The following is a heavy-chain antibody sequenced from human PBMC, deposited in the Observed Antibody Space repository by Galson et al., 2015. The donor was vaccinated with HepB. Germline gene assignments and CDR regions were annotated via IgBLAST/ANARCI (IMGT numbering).Heavy chain of an antibody. V-gene: IGHV3-23*01. CDR3: AKTPSSSSWSPRGGGIYYGMDV. D-gene: IGHD6-13*01. J-gene: IGHJ6*02. CDR1: GFTFSSYA. CDR2: ISGSGGST. Sequence: SLRLSCAASGFTFSSYAMSWVRQAPGKGLEWVSAISGSGGSTYYADSVKGRFTISRDNSKNTLYLQMNSLRAEDTAVYYCAKTPSSSSWSPRGGGIYYGMDVWGQGTTVTVSS.